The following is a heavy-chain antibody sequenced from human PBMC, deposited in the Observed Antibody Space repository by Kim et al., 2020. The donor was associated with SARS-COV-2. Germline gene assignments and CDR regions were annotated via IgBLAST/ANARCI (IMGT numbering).Heavy chain of an antibody. CDR1: GYTFTNYG. CDR2: ISANYGNT. J-gene: IGHJ2*01. CDR3: ARVGTTPRYFDP. Sequence: ASVKVSCKPSGYTFTNYGITWVRQAPGQGLEWMGWISANYGNTNYAQKFQGRATMTTDTSTSTAYMELSRLRSDDTAVYYCARVGTTPRYFDPWGRGTLV. D-gene: IGHD4-17*01. V-gene: IGHV1-18*01.